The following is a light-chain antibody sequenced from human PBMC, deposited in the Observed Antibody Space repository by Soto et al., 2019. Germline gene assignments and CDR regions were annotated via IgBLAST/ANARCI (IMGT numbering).Light chain of an antibody. Sequence: EIVMTQAPVSLPVSPGEPASISCRSSQCLLHSNGYNYLDWYLQKPGQSPQLLIFLGSNRASGVPDRFSGSGSGTDFTLKISRVEAEDVGIYYCMQALQTPPTFGQGTKVGFK. V-gene: IGKV2-28*01. CDR3: MQALQTPPT. J-gene: IGKJ1*01. CDR2: LGS. CDR1: QCLLHSNGYNY.